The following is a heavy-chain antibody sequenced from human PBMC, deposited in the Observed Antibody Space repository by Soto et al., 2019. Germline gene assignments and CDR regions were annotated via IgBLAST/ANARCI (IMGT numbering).Heavy chain of an antibody. CDR1: GLTFRSYG. Sequence: QMQLVESGGGVVQPGWSLRLSCAASGLTFRSYGIQWVRQAPGKGLEWVALIWFDGSKKYYVDSVKGRFAVSRDNSKNTLYLQMNSLRVEDTAVYYCARDRLVPYGYGMDVWGQGTTVTVSS. V-gene: IGHV3-33*01. D-gene: IGHD2-2*01. J-gene: IGHJ6*02. CDR2: IWFDGSKK. CDR3: ARDRLVPYGYGMDV.